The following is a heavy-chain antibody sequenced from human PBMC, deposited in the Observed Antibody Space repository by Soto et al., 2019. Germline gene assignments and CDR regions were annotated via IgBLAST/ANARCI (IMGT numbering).Heavy chain of an antibody. CDR3: ARALPRGTMIVIDDDNYGMDV. J-gene: IGHJ6*02. V-gene: IGHV1-69*01. CDR1: GGTFSKYA. CDR2: IIPLFGTA. D-gene: IGHD3-22*01. Sequence: QVQLVQSGAEVKKPGSSVKVSCKASGGTFSKYAFSWVRQAPGQGLEWMGGIIPLFGTADYAQRFQGRVRITADETTDPGLMEVSSLRSDDTATNYRARALPRGTMIVIDDDNYGMDVWGQGTTVTVSS.